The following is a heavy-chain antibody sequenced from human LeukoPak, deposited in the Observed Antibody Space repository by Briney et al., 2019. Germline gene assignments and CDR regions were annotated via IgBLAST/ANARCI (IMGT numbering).Heavy chain of an antibody. Sequence: GGSLRLSCAASGFTFSSYWMSWVRQAPGKGLEWVANIKQDGSEKYYVDSVKGRFTISRDNAKNSLYLQMNSLRAEDTAVYYCARAPDTIFGVVKAFDYRGQGTLVTVSS. D-gene: IGHD3-3*01. CDR2: IKQDGSEK. V-gene: IGHV3-7*01. CDR3: ARAPDTIFGVVKAFDY. CDR1: GFTFSSYW. J-gene: IGHJ4*02.